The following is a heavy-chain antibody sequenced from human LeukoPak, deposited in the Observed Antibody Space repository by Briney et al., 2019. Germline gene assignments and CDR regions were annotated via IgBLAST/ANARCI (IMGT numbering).Heavy chain of an antibody. D-gene: IGHD2-2*01. J-gene: IGHJ5*02. CDR2: IYTSGST. CDR1: GGSISSGSYY. V-gene: IGHV4-61*02. CDR3: PRAINIVVVPAALGGNWFDP. Sequence: SQTLSLTCTASGGSISSGSYYWSWLRPPAGKGLEWIARIYTSGSTNYNPSLKSRVTISVDTSKNQFSLKLSSVTAADTAVYYSPRAINIVVVPAALGGNWFDPWGQGTLVTVSS.